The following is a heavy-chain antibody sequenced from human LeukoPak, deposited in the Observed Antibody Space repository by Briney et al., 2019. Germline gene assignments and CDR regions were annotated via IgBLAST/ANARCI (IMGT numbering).Heavy chain of an antibody. J-gene: IGHJ4*02. V-gene: IGHV3-23*01. CDR2: ISGSGGST. Sequence: GGSLRLTCAASGFTFSSYAMSWVRQAPGKGLEWVSAISGSGGSTYYADSVKGRFTISRDNSKNTLYLQMNSLRAEDTAVYYCAKDPRQQQLVPYWGQGTLVTVSS. D-gene: IGHD6-13*01. CDR1: GFTFSSYA. CDR3: AKDPRQQQLVPY.